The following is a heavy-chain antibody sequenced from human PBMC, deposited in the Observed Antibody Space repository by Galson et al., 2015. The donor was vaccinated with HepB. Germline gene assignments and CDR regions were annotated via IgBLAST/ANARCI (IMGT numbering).Heavy chain of an antibody. Sequence: SLRLSCAASGFTFSDYYMSWIRQAPGKGLEWVSYISSSSSYTNYADSVKGRFTISRDNAKNSLYLQMNSLRAEDTAVYYCARGRRAAAGSELRYNWFDPWGQGTLVTVSS. CDR2: ISSSSSYT. V-gene: IGHV3-11*06. CDR3: ARGRRAAAGSELRYNWFDP. CDR1: GFTFSDYY. D-gene: IGHD6-13*01. J-gene: IGHJ5*02.